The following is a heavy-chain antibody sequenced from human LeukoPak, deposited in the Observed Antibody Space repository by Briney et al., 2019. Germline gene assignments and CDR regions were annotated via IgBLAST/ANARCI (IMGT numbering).Heavy chain of an antibody. CDR1: GYTFTSYA. V-gene: IGHV1-3*01. CDR3: ARGGYCSGGSCYSGWFDP. D-gene: IGHD2-15*01. J-gene: IGHJ5*02. Sequence: ASVKVSCKASGYTFTSYAMHWVRQAPGQRLEWMGLINAGNGNTKYSQKFQVRVTITRDTSASTAYTEMSRLRSEDTAVSYCARGGYCSGGSCYSGWFDPWGQGTLATVSS. CDR2: INAGNGNT.